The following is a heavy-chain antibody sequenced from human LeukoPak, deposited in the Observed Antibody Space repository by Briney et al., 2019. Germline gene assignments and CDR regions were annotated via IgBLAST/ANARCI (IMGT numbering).Heavy chain of an antibody. D-gene: IGHD3-22*01. CDR2: IKADGSEK. Sequence: GGSLRLSCAASGFSFSGHWMNWVRQPPGKGLEWVANIKADGSEKYYVDSVKGRFTISRDDAKNSLYLQMNSLRAEDTAVYYCARDPYSDSSLPGAFDIWGQGTMVTVSS. V-gene: IGHV3-7*05. J-gene: IGHJ3*02. CDR3: ARDPYSDSSLPGAFDI. CDR1: GFSFSGHW.